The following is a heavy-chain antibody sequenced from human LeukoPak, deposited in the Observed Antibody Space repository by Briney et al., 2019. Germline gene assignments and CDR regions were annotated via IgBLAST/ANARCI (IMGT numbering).Heavy chain of an antibody. D-gene: IGHD5-18*01. Sequence: PGGALRLSCSASGFTFSSYAMHCGPQAPGEELEYVSTISSNRFSTYYADSVKGRFTISRDNSKNTLYLQMSSLRAEDTAVYYCVKDRGGYNYGLGYFDYWGQGTLVTVSS. CDR2: ISSNRFST. V-gene: IGHV3-64D*06. CDR3: VKDRGGYNYGLGYFDY. J-gene: IGHJ4*02. CDR1: GFTFSSYA.